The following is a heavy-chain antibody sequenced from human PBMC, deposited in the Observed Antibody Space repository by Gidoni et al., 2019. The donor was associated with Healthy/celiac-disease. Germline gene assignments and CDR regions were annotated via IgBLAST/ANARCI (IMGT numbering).Heavy chain of an antibody. CDR2: ISGSGVST. CDR1: GCTVSSYA. Sequence: EVQLVESGGGLVQTGGCLRLDWAASGCTVSSYAMSWVRQAPGKGLVWVSAISGSGVSTYYSDSVKGRFTISRDNSKNTLYLQMTSLRAEDTAVYYCAKDAGYSSSWSHLWIDYWGQGTLVTVSS. V-gene: IGHV3-23*04. D-gene: IGHD6-13*01. J-gene: IGHJ4*02. CDR3: AKDAGYSSSWSHLWIDY.